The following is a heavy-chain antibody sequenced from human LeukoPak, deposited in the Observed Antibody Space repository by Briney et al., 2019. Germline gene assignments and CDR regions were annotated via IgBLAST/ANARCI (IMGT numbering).Heavy chain of an antibody. CDR2: IYPGDSDT. J-gene: IGHJ3*02. CDR3: ARRYCSTTSCYNTFDI. V-gene: IGHV5-51*01. Sequence: GESLKISCKASGYSFTSYWIGWVRQMPGNGLEWMGIIYPGDSDTRYSPSFQGQVTISADKSISTAYLQWSSLKASDTAMYYCARRYCSTTSCYNTFDIWGQGTMVTVS. D-gene: IGHD2-2*02. CDR1: GYSFTSYW.